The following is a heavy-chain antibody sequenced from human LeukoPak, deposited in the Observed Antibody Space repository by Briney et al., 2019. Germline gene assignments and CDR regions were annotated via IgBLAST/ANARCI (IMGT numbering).Heavy chain of an antibody. CDR3: ARDGPRLEEIY. D-gene: IGHD5-24*01. V-gene: IGHV3-7*01. CDR2: IKEDGSEK. CDR1: GFTFSSYW. J-gene: IGHJ4*02. Sequence: GGSLRLSCAASGFTFSSYWMSWVRQAPGKGLEWVANIKEDGSEKDYVDSVKGRFTISRDNTKNSLYLQMNSLRVEDTAVYYCARDGPRLEEIYWGQGTLVTVSS.